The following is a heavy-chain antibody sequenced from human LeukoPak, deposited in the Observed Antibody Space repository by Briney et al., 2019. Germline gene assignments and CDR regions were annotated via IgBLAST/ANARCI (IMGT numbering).Heavy chain of an antibody. CDR3: ARDLYSIRRGFDP. V-gene: IGHV1-2*02. Sequence: GASVKVSCKASGYTFTGYYMHWVRQAPGQGLEWMGWINPNSGGTNYAQKFQGRVTMTRDTSISTAYMELSRLRSNDTAVYYCARDLYSIRRGFDPWGQGTLVTVSS. J-gene: IGHJ5*02. CDR1: GYTFTGYY. D-gene: IGHD6-13*01. CDR2: INPNSGGT.